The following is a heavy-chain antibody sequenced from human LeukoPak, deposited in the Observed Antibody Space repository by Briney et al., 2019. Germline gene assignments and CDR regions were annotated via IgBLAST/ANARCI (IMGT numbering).Heavy chain of an antibody. D-gene: IGHD2-2*01. V-gene: IGHV3-21*01. J-gene: IGHJ4*02. CDR2: ISSSSSYI. CDR1: GFTFSSYS. Sequence: GGSLRLSCAASGFTFSSYSMNWVRQAPGKGLEWVSSISSSSSYIYYADFVKGRFTISRDNAKNTVYLQINSLRDEDTAVYYCARICSSTDCLIPDWGQGTLVTVSS. CDR3: ARICSSTDCLIPD.